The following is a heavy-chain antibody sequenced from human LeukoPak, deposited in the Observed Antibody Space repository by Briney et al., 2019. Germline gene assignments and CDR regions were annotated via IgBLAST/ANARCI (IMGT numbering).Heavy chain of an antibody. CDR2: ISSSSSYT. V-gene: IGHV3-11*06. Sequence: GGSLRLSCAASGFTFSDYYMSWIRQAPGKGLEWVSYISSSSSYTNYADSVKGRFTISRDNAKNSLYPQMNSLRAEDTAVYYCARDPLYGSGTVFDYWGQGTLVTVSS. CDR1: GFTFSDYY. CDR3: ARDPLYGSGTVFDY. D-gene: IGHD3-10*01. J-gene: IGHJ4*02.